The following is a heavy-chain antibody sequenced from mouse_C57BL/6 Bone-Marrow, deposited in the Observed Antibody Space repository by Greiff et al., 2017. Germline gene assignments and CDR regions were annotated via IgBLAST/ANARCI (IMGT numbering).Heavy chain of an antibody. CDR1: GYTFTDYE. J-gene: IGHJ2*01. CDR2: IDPENGGT. Sequence: QVQLQQSGAELVRPGASVTLSCKASGYTFTDYEMHWVKQTPVHGLEWIGAIDPENGGTAYNQKFKGKAILTADKSSSTAYMELRSLTSEDSAVYYGTTTVGATPHYDYWGQGTTPTVSS. CDR3: TTTVGATPHYDY. D-gene: IGHD1-1*01. V-gene: IGHV1-15*01.